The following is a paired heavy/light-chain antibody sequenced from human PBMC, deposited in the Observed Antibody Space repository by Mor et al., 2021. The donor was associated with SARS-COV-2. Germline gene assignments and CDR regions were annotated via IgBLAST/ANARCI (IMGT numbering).Heavy chain of an antibody. J-gene: IGHJ6*02. V-gene: IGHV1-46*03. CDR2: INPSGGST. CDR3: AREGDIVVAATHSYYYYGMDV. CDR1: GYTFTSYY. D-gene: IGHD2-2*01. Sequence: QVQLVQSGAEVKKPGASVKVSCKASGYTFTSYYMHWVRQAPGQGLEWMGIINPSGGSTSYAQKFQGRVTMTRDTSTSTVYMELSSLRSEDTAVYYCAREGDIVVAATHSYYYYGMDVWGQGTTVTVSS.
Light chain of an antibody. CDR3: QQSYSTPYT. CDR1: QSISSY. CDR2: AAS. Sequence: DIQMTQSPSSLSASVGDRVTITCRASQSISSYLNWYQQKPGKAPKLLIYAASSLQSGVPSRFSGSGSGTDFTLTISSLQPEDFATYYCQQSYSTPYTFGPGTKVDIK. V-gene: IGKV1-39*01. J-gene: IGKJ3*01.